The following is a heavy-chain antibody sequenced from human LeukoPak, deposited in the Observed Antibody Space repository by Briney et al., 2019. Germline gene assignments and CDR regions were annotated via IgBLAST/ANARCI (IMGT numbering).Heavy chain of an antibody. CDR1: GFTFDDYA. V-gene: IGHV3-9*03. D-gene: IGHD6-13*01. Sequence: GGSLRLSCAASGFTFDDYAMHWVRQAPGKGLEWVSGISWNSGSIGYADSVKGRFTISRDNAKNSLYLQMNSLRAEDMALYYCAKRQDWGIAAAGRLFDYWGQGTLVTVSS. J-gene: IGHJ4*02. CDR2: ISWNSGSI. CDR3: AKRQDWGIAAAGRLFDY.